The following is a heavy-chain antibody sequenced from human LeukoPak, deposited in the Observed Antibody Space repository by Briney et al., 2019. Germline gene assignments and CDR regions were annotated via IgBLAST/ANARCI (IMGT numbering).Heavy chain of an antibody. J-gene: IGHJ3*02. D-gene: IGHD3-10*01. Sequence: SETLSLTCTVSGGSISSYYWSWIRQPAGKGLEWIGRIYTSGSTNYNPSLKSRVTISVDTSKNQFSLKLSSVTAADTAVYYCASLKVRGVIDAFDIWGQGTMVTVSS. CDR3: ASLKVRGVIDAFDI. V-gene: IGHV4-4*07. CDR1: GGSISSYY. CDR2: IYTSGST.